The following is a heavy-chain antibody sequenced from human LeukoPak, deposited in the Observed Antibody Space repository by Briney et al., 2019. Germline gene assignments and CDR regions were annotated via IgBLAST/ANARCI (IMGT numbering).Heavy chain of an antibody. J-gene: IGHJ5*02. V-gene: IGHV3-23*01. CDR2: INDDTP. CDR1: GFSFNTYS. Sequence: HPGGSLRLSCTTSGFSFNTYSMSWVRQSPGKGLEWVSAINDDTPYYTDSVKGRVTVSSDKSKDTLYLHLNSLRAEDTAIYYCAKEHDLWHKQGNWFDTWGQGVLVTVSS. D-gene: IGHD3-3*01. CDR3: AKEHDLWHKQGNWFDT.